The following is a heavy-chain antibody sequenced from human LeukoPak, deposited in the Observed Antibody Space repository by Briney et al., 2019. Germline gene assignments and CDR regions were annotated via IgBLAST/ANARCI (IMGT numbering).Heavy chain of an antibody. Sequence: SGPTLVNPTQTLPLTCTFSGFSLSTSGVGVGWIRQPPGKALEWLALIYWNDDKRYSPSLKSKLTITKDTSKNQVVLTMTNMDPVDTATYYCAHSDRYSSSHPCFDPWGQGTLVTVSS. CDR1: GFSLSTSGVG. J-gene: IGHJ5*02. CDR3: AHSDRYSSSHPCFDP. D-gene: IGHD6-6*01. V-gene: IGHV2-5*01. CDR2: IYWNDDK.